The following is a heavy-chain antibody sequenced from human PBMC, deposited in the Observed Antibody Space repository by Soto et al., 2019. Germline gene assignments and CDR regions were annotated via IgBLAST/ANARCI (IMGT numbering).Heavy chain of an antibody. CDR3: AAGYCSGGSCYDFYYYGRDV. CDR2: IVVGSGST. Sequence: QMQVVQSGPEVKKPGTSVKVSCKASGFTFSNSAVQWVRQARGQPLEWIGWIVVGSGSTNYAQNFQERVTITRDMSTSTAYIELSSLTSEDTAVYYCAAGYCSGGSCYDFYYYGRDVWGQGTTVTVSS. J-gene: IGHJ6*02. D-gene: IGHD2-15*01. CDR1: GFTFSNSA. V-gene: IGHV1-58*01.